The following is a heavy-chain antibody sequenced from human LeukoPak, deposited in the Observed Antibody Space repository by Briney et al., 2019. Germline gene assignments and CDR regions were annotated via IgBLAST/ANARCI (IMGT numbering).Heavy chain of an antibody. Sequence: SVKVFCKASGGTFSSYAISWVRQAPGQGLEWMGGIIPIFGTANYAQKFQGRVTITADESTSTAYMELSSLRSEDTAVYYCARALYYDSSGYLFDYWGQGTLVTVSS. V-gene: IGHV1-69*13. CDR1: GGTFSSYA. D-gene: IGHD3-22*01. CDR3: ARALYYDSSGYLFDY. J-gene: IGHJ4*02. CDR2: IIPIFGTA.